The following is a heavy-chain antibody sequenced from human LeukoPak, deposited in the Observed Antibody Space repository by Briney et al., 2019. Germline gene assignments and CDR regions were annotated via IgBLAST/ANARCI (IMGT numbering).Heavy chain of an antibody. J-gene: IGHJ4*02. D-gene: IGHD4-17*01. V-gene: IGHV3-23*01. CDR2: ISPSDGNT. CDR3: AKDSSVPYGITE. CDR1: GFTFNKYA. Sequence: PGGSLRLACAASGFTFNKYAMSWVRQAPGKGLEWVSAISPSDGNTFYADSVKGRFTISRDNSKNTLSLQMNSLRAEDTALYYCAKDSSVPYGITEWGQGTLVTVSS.